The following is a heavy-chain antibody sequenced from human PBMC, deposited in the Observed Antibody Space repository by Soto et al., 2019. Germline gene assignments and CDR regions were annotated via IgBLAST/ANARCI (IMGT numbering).Heavy chain of an antibody. D-gene: IGHD1-26*01. V-gene: IGHV1-69*13. CDR2: IIPIFGTA. CDR1: GGTFSSYA. J-gene: IGHJ4*02. CDR3: ARESPVVGARYFDY. Sequence: SVKVSCKASGGTFSSYAISWVRQAPVQGLEWMGGIIPIFGTANYAQKFQGRVTITADESTSTAYMELSSLRSEDTAVYYCARESPVVGARYFDYWGQGTLVTVSS.